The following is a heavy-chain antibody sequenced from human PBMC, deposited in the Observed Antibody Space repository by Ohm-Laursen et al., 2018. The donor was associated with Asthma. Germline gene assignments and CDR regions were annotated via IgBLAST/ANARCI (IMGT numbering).Heavy chain of an antibody. V-gene: IGHV3-21*01. CDR3: ARIGTEWELPGREYSLHH. Sequence: SLRLSCAASEFTFSSYGMHWVRQIPGKGLEWVASISTASSFIYYADSVRGRFTTSRDNARNSVYLQMNSLRAEDTALYYCARIGTEWELPGREYSLHHWGEGTLVTVSS. CDR2: ISTASSFI. D-gene: IGHD1-26*01. J-gene: IGHJ1*01. CDR1: EFTFSSYG.